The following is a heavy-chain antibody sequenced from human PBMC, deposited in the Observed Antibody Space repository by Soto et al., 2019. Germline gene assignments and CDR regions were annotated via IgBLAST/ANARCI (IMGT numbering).Heavy chain of an antibody. CDR3: ARESKWLRQIDY. D-gene: IGHD5-12*01. CDR1: GFTFSDYY. Sequence: GGSLRLSCAASGFTFSDYYMSWIRHVPGKGLEWVSYISSSGSTIYYADSVKGRFTISRDNAKNSLYLQMNSLRAEDTAVYYCARESKWLRQIDYWGQGTLVTVSS. CDR2: ISSSGSTI. V-gene: IGHV3-11*01. J-gene: IGHJ4*02.